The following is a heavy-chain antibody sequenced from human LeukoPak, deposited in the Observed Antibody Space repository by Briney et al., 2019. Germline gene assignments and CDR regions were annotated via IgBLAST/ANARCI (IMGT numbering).Heavy chain of an antibody. V-gene: IGHV4-59*12. J-gene: IGHJ4*01. CDR1: GGSISTFY. CDR2: IFYSGST. CDR3: ARDRGVGTMAFDY. D-gene: IGHD1-26*01. Sequence: SETLSLTCTVSGGSISTFYWSWVRQPPGRGLEWIGYIFYSGSTNYNPSLKSRVTISVDTSKKQFSLKLNSVTAADTAVYYCARDRGVGTMAFDYWGQGTLVTVSS.